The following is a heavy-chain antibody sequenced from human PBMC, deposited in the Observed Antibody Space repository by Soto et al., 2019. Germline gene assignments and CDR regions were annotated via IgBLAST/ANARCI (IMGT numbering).Heavy chain of an antibody. V-gene: IGHV4-31*03. Sequence: SETLSLTCTVSGGSISSGGYYWSWIRQHPGKGLEWIGYIYYSGSTSYNPSLKSRVTISIDTSKNQFSLKLSSVSAADTAVYYCARDGGYGSGSYRFDYWGQGTLVTVS. D-gene: IGHD3-10*01. CDR3: ARDGGYGSGSYRFDY. CDR1: GGSISSGGYY. J-gene: IGHJ4*02. CDR2: IYYSGST.